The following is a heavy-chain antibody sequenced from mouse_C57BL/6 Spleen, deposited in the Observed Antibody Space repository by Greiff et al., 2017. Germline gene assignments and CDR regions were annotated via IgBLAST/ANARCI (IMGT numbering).Heavy chain of an antibody. J-gene: IGHJ2*01. CDR1: GYTFTSYW. Sequence: VQLQQPGAELVKPGASVKMSCKASGYTFTSYWITWVKQRPGQGLEWIGDMYPGSGSTNFHEKFKSKTTLTVDTSSSTADMQLSRLTSEDSAVYYCARATAQADYWGQGTTLTVSS. CDR3: ARATAQADY. CDR2: MYPGSGST. V-gene: IGHV1-55*01. D-gene: IGHD3-2*02.